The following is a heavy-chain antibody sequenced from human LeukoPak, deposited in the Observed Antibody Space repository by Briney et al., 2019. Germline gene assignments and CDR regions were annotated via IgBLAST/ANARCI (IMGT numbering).Heavy chain of an antibody. CDR3: ASLVGFSLYY. D-gene: IGHD1-26*01. V-gene: IGHV3-15*01. J-gene: IGHJ4*02. Sequence: GGSLRLSCAASGFTSGNAWMSWVRQAPGKGLEWVGHISVRSDGGTTDYAAPVKGRFTISRDDSKNTLYLQMDSLQTEDTAVYYCASLVGFSLYYWGQGTLVTVSS. CDR1: GFTSGNAW. CDR2: ISVRSDGGTT.